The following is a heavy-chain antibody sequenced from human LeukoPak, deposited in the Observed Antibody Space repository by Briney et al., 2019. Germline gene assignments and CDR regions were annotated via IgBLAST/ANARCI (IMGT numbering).Heavy chain of an antibody. Sequence: SVKVSCKASGGSFRRYAFAWVRQAPGQGLEWMGGIMPVLDTGSYAQGFQGRVTITADRSTSTAYMELRSLRPEDTALYYCAARDNGNDLLSYHAMDVWGNGTTVTVSS. J-gene: IGHJ6*04. CDR3: AARDNGNDLLSYHAMDV. CDR2: IMPVLDTG. D-gene: IGHD1-1*01. CDR1: GGSFRRYA. V-gene: IGHV1-69*06.